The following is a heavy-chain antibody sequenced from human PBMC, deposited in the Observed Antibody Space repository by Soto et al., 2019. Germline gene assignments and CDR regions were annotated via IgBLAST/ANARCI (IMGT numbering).Heavy chain of an antibody. Sequence: QVQLVQSGAEVKKPGSSVKVSCKSSGGTFGSYAISWVRQAPGQGLEWMGGVIPIFGTPHYAQKFHGRVTINADIPTSTAYLEMCSLTSADTPVYYCAKIRWTISLQEEDAIWGQGTLVTVTS. CDR1: GGTFGSYA. CDR2: VIPIFGTP. CDR3: AKIRWTISLQEEDAI. D-gene: IGHD2-15*01. J-gene: IGHJ4*02. V-gene: IGHV1-69*06.